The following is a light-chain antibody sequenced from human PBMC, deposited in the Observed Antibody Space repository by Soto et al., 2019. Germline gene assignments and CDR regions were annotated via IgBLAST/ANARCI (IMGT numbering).Light chain of an antibody. CDR1: QSVSSSY. J-gene: IGKJ5*01. CDR3: QHFGGSLPVT. V-gene: IGKV3-20*01. Sequence: EIVLTQSPGTLSLSPGERAILSYRASQSVSSSYLAWYQQKPGQAPRLLIYGASNRATGIPARFSGSGSGTDFTLTISRLEPEDFAVYYCQHFGGSLPVTFGQGTRLEIK. CDR2: GAS.